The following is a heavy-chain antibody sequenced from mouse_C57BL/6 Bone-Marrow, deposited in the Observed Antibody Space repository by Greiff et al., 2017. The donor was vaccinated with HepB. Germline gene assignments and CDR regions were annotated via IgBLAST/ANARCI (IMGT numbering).Heavy chain of an antibody. Sequence: EVQGVESGGGLVKPGGSLKLSCAASGFTFSSYAMSWVRQTPEKRLEWVATISDGGSYTYYPDNVKGRFTISRDNAKNNLYLQMSHLKSEDTAMYYCARGLDGYYDYWGQGTLVTVSA. CDR3: ARGLDGYYDY. V-gene: IGHV5-4*01. D-gene: IGHD2-3*01. CDR1: GFTFSSYA. CDR2: ISDGGSYT. J-gene: IGHJ3*01.